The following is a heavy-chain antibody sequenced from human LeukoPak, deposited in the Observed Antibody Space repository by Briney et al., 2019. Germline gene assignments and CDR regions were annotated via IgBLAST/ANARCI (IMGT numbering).Heavy chain of an antibody. V-gene: IGHV3-23*01. J-gene: IGHJ4*02. CDR1: GLTFSNYA. CDR3: ATDTPGDLDFGY. CDR2: ISGNSGTT. Sequence: GGSLRLSCAASGLTFSNYAMSWVRQAPGKGLEWVSAISGNSGTTYYADSVKGRFTISRDNSRNTLYLQMNSLRVEDTAVYYCATDTPGDLDFGYWGQGTLVTVSS. D-gene: IGHD3-10*01.